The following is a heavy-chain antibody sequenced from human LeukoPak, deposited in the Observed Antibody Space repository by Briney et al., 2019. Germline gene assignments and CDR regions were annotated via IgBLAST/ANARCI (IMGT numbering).Heavy chain of an antibody. Sequence: SETLSLTCTVSGDSISSHYWSWIRQPPGKGLEWIGYVFYSGNTNYNPSLKSRVTISLDTSKNQFSLKLSSVTAADTAVYYCARRLNYYDSSGYFDYWGQGTLVTVSS. CDR2: VFYSGNT. V-gene: IGHV4-59*08. D-gene: IGHD3-22*01. CDR3: ARRLNYYDSSGYFDY. CDR1: GDSISSHY. J-gene: IGHJ4*02.